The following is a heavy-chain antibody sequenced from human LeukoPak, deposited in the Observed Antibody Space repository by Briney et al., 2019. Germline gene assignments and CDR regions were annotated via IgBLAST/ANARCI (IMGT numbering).Heavy chain of an antibody. CDR2: INPNSGGT. Sequence: ASVKVSCKASGYTFTGYYMHWVRQAPGQGLEWMGWINPNSGGTNYAQKFQGRVTKTRDTSISTAYMELSRLRSDDTAVYYCARDDDSSGYYGDDAFDIWGQGTMVTVSS. V-gene: IGHV1-2*02. J-gene: IGHJ3*02. D-gene: IGHD3-22*01. CDR3: ARDDDSSGYYGDDAFDI. CDR1: GYTFTGYY.